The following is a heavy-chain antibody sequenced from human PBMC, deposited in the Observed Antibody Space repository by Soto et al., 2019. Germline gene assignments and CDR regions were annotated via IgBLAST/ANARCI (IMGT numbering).Heavy chain of an antibody. CDR3: AKYYASGSYYHFDF. Sequence: EVQLLESGGDLVQPGGSLRLSCAASGFTFINYAMSWVRQAPGLGLEWVSSISGSGGGADYADSVRGRFTISRDNSKKTLSLQMNSLRVDDTAIYYCAKYYASGSYYHFDFWGQGTLVTVSS. CDR1: GFTFINYA. J-gene: IGHJ4*02. CDR2: ISGSGGGA. V-gene: IGHV3-23*01. D-gene: IGHD3-10*01.